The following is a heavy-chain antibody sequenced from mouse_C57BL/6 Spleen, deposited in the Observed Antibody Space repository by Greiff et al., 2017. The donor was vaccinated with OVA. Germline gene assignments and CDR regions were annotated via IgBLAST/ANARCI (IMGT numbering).Heavy chain of an antibody. J-gene: IGHJ2*01. V-gene: IGHV1-15*01. CDR3: TRCLNYYGSSSRYFDY. CDR1: GYTFTDYE. D-gene: IGHD1-1*01. CDR2: IDPETGGT. Sequence: VQLVESGAELVRPGASVTLSCKASGYTFTDYEMHWVKQTPVHGLEWIGAIDPETGGTTYNQKFKGKAILTADKSSSTAYMELRRLTSEDSAVYYCTRCLNYYGSSSRYFDYWGQGTTLTVSS.